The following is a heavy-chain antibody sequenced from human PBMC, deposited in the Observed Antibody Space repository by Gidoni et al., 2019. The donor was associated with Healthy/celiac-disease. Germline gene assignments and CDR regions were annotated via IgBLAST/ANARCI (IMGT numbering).Heavy chain of an antibody. CDR1: GYSISSGYY. CDR3: ARDSVYGGNSGPVHY. CDR2: IYHSGST. J-gene: IGHJ4*02. V-gene: IGHV4-38-2*02. Sequence: QVQLQESGPGLVKSSETLSLTCTVSGYSISSGYYGGWLRQPPGKGLEWIGSIYHSGSTYYNPSLKSRVTISVDTSKNQFSLKLSSVTAADTAVYYCARDSVYGGNSGPVHYWGQGTLVTVSS. D-gene: IGHD4-17*01.